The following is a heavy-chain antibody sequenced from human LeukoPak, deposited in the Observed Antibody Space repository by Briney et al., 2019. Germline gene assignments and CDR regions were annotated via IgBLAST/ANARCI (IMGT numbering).Heavy chain of an antibody. CDR1: GFTFSSYA. J-gene: IGHJ3*02. Sequence: GGSLRLSCAASGFTFSSYAMHWVRQAPGKGLEWVAVISYDGSNKYYADSVKGRFTISRDNSKNTLYLQMNSLRAEDAAVYYCARDRDAFDIWGQGTMVTVSS. CDR2: ISYDGSNK. CDR3: ARDRDAFDI. V-gene: IGHV3-30*04.